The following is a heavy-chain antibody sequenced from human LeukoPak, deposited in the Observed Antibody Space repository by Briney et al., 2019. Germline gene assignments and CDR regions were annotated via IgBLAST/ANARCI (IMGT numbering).Heavy chain of an antibody. CDR2: INPSGGST. Sequence: ASVKVSCKASGYTFTSYYMHWVRQAPGQGLEWMGIINPSGGSTSYAQKFQGRVTVTRDTSTSTVYMELSSLRSEDTAVYYCARNLEPGDYYYGMDVWGQGTTVTVSS. V-gene: IGHV1-46*01. CDR3: ARNLEPGDYYYGMDV. CDR1: GYTFTSYY. D-gene: IGHD3-10*01. J-gene: IGHJ6*02.